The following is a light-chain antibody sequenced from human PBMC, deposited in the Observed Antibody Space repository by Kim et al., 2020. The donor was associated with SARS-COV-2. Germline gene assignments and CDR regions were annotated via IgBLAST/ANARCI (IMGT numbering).Light chain of an antibody. J-gene: IGKJ2*03. V-gene: IGKV3-20*01. CDR3: QQYGTSPFS. CDR2: GAS. Sequence: LSPGERAILSCRASQSVSSSQLAWYQKKPGQPPRLLIYGASSRATGVPDRFSGSGSGTDFTLTIMRLEPEDFAVYYCQQYGTSPFSFGHGTKLEI. CDR1: QSVSSSQ.